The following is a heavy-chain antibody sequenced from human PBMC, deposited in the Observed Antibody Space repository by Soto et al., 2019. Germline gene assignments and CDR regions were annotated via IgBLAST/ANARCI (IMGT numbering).Heavy chain of an antibody. CDR3: ARPLSSGWAGADF. CDR2: IYPGDSDT. J-gene: IGHJ4*02. V-gene: IGHV5-51*01. CDR1: GYNFSAYW. Sequence: PGESLKISCKGSGYNFSAYWVAWVRQIPGKGLEWMGIIYPGDSDTKYSPSFRGRVTISVDKSINTAYLQLSSLKPSDTATYYCARPLSSGWAGADFWGQGTLVTVS. D-gene: IGHD6-19*01.